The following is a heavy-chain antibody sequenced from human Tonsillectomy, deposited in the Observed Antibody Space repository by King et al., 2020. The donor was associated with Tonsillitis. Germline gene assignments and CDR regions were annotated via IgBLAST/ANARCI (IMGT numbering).Heavy chain of an antibody. Sequence: VQLVQSGAEVKKPGASVKVSCKASGYTFTDYYIHWVRQAPGQGLEWMGWIKPNSGGTNYAQNFQGRITMTSDTSISTSYMELSSLRSDDTAVYYCARDLSYYSSGYFGYWGQGTLVTVSS. CDR1: GYTFTDYY. D-gene: IGHD3-22*01. J-gene: IGHJ4*02. V-gene: IGHV1-2*02. CDR2: IKPNSGGT. CDR3: ARDLSYYSSGYFGY.